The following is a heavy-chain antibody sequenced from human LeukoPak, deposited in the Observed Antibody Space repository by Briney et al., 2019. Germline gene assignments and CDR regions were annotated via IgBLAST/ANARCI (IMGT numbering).Heavy chain of an antibody. Sequence: GASVKVSCKASGGTFSSYAISWVRQAPGQGLEWMGGIIPIFGTANYAQKFQGRVTITADKSTSTAYMELSSLRSEDTAVYYCASAASSVEMATKGALAFDIWGQGTMVTVSS. CDR2: IIPIFGTA. CDR3: ASAASSVEMATKGALAFDI. D-gene: IGHD5-24*01. V-gene: IGHV1-69*06. J-gene: IGHJ3*02. CDR1: GGTFSSYA.